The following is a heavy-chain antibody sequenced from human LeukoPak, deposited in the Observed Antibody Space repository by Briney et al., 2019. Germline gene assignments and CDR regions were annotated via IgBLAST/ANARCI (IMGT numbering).Heavy chain of an antibody. Sequence: GASVKVFCEASGYLFTSYAMHWGRQAPGQRLEWMGWINAGKGKKKFSQKFPGRGPITRDTSASTAHKELSSLRFQDTAGYYCARAVVVVLVFDYWGRGTRVTLSS. CDR3: ARAVVVVLVFDY. CDR1: GYLFTSYA. D-gene: IGHD2-15*01. V-gene: IGHV1-3*01. CDR2: INAGKGKK. J-gene: IGHJ4*02.